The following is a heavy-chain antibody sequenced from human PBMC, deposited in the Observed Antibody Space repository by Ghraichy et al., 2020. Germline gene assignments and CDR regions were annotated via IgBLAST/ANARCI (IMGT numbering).Heavy chain of an antibody. D-gene: IGHD3-22*01. V-gene: IGHV3-30*18. CDR3: ANIETSGYYYGGGDY. CDR1: GFTFSSYG. Sequence: LSLTCAASGFTFSSYGMHWVRQAPGKGLEWVAVISYDGSNKYYADSVKGRFTISRDNSKNTLYLQMNSLRAEDTAVYYCANIETSGYYYGGGDYWGQGTLVTVSS. CDR2: ISYDGSNK. J-gene: IGHJ4*02.